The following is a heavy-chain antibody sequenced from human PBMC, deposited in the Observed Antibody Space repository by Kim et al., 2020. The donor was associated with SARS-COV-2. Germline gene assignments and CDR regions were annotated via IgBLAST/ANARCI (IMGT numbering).Heavy chain of an antibody. CDR3: AREWRYYGSGSYFYYFDY. CDR1: GGSISSGDYY. D-gene: IGHD3-10*01. V-gene: IGHV4-30-4*01. CDR2: IYYSGST. J-gene: IGHJ4*02. Sequence: SETLSLTCTVSGGSISSGDYYWSWIRQPPGKGLEWIGYIYYSGSTYYNPSLKSRVTISVDTSKNQFSLKLSSVTAADTAVYYCAREWRYYGSGSYFYYFDYWGQGTLVTVSS.